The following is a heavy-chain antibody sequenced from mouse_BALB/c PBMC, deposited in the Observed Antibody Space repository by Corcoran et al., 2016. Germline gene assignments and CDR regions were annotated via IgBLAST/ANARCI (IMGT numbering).Heavy chain of an antibody. CDR2: ILPGSGST. D-gene: IGHD1-1*01. CDR1: GYTFSSYW. CDR3: ARGTTVVANFDY. Sequence: QVQLQQSGAELMKPGASVKISCKATGYTFSSYWIEWVKQRPGHGLEWIGEILPGSGSTNYNEKFKGKATFTADTSSNTAYMQLSSLTSEDSAVYYCARGTTVVANFDYWVQGTTLTVSS. V-gene: IGHV1-9*01. J-gene: IGHJ2*01.